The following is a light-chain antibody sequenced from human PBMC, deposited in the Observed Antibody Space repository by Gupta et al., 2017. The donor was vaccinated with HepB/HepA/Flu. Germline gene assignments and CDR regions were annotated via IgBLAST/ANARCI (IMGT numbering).Light chain of an antibody. J-gene: IGKJ1*01. CDR3: QQSYSNPRT. V-gene: IGKV1-39*01. CDR2: AAS. CDR1: QSISSY. Sequence: DLQMTQSPSSLSASLADRVTVTCRASQSISSYLNWYQQKPGKAPKLLIYAASSLQSGVPSRFSGSGSGTYFTLTISSLQSEDFATYYCQQSYSNPRTFGQGTKVEIK.